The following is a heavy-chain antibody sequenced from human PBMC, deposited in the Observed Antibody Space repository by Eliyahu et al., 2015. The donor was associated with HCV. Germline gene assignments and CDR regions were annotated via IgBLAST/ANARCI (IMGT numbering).Heavy chain of an antibody. D-gene: IGHD6-19*01. CDR1: GGSIXPYY. CDR2: IHFSGST. V-gene: IGHV4-59*01. CDR3: ASGGGGIAVAGTGGWFDP. Sequence: QVQLQESGPGLVKPSETLSLTCTVXGGSIXPYYWSWIRQPPGEGLEWIGDIHFSGSTNYNPSLKSRVTISVDTSKNQFSLKLTSVTAADTAVYYCASGGGGIAVAGTGGWFDPWGQGTLVTVSS. J-gene: IGHJ5*02.